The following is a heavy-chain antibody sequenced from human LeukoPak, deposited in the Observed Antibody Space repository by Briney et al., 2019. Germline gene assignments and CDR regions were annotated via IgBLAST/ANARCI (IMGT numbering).Heavy chain of an antibody. Sequence: GGSLRLSCAASGFTFDDYAMHWVRQAPGKGLEWVSYISSSSSTIYYADSVKGRFTISRDNAKNSLYLQMNSLRAEDTAVYYCATIPGGYGMDVWGQGTTVIVS. D-gene: IGHD2-2*01. J-gene: IGHJ6*02. CDR3: ATIPGGYGMDV. V-gene: IGHV3-48*01. CDR1: GFTFDDYA. CDR2: ISSSSSTI.